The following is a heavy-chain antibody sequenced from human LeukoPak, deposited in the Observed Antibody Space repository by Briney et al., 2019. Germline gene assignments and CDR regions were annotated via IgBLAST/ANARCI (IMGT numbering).Heavy chain of an antibody. CDR1: GGSISSYY. CDR3: ASGYYDILTGYPSFDY. CDR2: IYYSGST. V-gene: IGHV4-39*07. D-gene: IGHD3-9*01. J-gene: IGHJ4*02. Sequence: SSETLSLTCTAAGGSISSYYWSWIRQPPGKGLEGMCSIYYSGSTYYNPSLKSRVTISVDTSKNQFSLKLSSVTAADTAVYYCASGYYDILTGYPSFDYWGQGTLVTVSS.